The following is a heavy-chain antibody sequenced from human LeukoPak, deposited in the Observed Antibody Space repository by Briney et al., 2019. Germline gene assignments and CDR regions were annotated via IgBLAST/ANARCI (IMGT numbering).Heavy chain of an antibody. J-gene: IGHJ5*02. Sequence: PSETLSLTCAVYGGSFTVYYWAWIRQPPGKGLEWIGEIKPSGGTDYNPSLKSRVTISIDTSKNQMSLKLRSLTAAVTAVYYCAKAVSPYSSSISCPRSNWFDPWGQGTLVTVSS. D-gene: IGHD2-2*01. CDR2: IKPSGGT. CDR1: GGSFTVYY. V-gene: IGHV4-34*01. CDR3: AKAVSPYSSSISCPRSNWFDP.